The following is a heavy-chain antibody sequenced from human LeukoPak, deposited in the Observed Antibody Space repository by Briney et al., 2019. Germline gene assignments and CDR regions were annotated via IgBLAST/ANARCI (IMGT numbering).Heavy chain of an antibody. CDR2: ISSSSSYI. V-gene: IGHV3-21*01. J-gene: IGHJ6*03. CDR1: GFTFSSYS. CDR3: ARAFDTSWDYYYMDV. Sequence: GGSLRLSCAASGFTFSSYSMNWVRQAPGKGLEWVSSISSSSSYIYYADSVKGRFTISRDNAKNSLYLQMNSLGAEDTAVYYCARAFDTSWDYYYMDVWGKGTTVTVSS. D-gene: IGHD2-2*01.